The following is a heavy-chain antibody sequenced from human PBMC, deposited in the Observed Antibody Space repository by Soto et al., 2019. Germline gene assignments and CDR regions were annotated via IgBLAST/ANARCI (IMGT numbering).Heavy chain of an antibody. D-gene: IGHD2-15*01. V-gene: IGHV2-5*02. CDR3: AHRRSDGCYDLAY. CDR2: IYWDDDK. CDR1: GFSLSTRGVG. J-gene: IGHJ4*02. Sequence: QITLKESGPTLVKPTQTLTLTCTFSGFSLSTRGVGVGWIRQPPGKALQWLALIYWDDDKRYIPSLKRRLTITTDTSKHQVFLTMTTIDPEDIATYYFAHRRSDGCYDLAYWGQGTLVTVSS.